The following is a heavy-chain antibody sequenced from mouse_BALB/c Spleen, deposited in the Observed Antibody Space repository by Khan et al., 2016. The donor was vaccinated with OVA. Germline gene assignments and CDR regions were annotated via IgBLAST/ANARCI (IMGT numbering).Heavy chain of an antibody. CDR1: GFTFSTYG. Sequence: EVELVESGGDLVKPGGSLKLSCAASGFTFSTYGMSWVRQTPAKRLAWVAAISSGGSYTYYPDSVKGRSTIARDNAKNTLYLQMSSLESEDTAMYYCTRRAYYYNSEGFAYWGQGTLVTVSA. D-gene: IGHD1-1*01. CDR3: TRRAYYYNSEGFAY. J-gene: IGHJ3*01. CDR2: ISSGGSYT. V-gene: IGHV5-6*01.